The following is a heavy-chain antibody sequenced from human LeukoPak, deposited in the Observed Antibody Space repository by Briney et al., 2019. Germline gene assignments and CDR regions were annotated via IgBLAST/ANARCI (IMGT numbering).Heavy chain of an antibody. CDR3: ARRRRILAVAGPNWFDP. CDR2: IYYSGST. CDR1: GGSISSSSYY. V-gene: IGHV4-39*07. J-gene: IGHJ5*02. D-gene: IGHD6-19*01. Sequence: SETLSVTCTVSGGSISSSSYYWGWIRQPPGKGLGWIGSIYYSGSTNYNPSLKSRVTISVDTSKNQFSLKLSSVTAADTAVYYCARRRRILAVAGPNWFDPWGQGTLVTVSS.